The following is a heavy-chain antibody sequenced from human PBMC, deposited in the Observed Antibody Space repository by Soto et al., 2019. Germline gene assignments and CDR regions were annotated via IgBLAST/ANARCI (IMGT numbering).Heavy chain of an antibody. CDR2: IYHSGST. Sequence: SETLSLTCAVSGGSISSSNWWSWVRQPPGKGLEWIGEIYHSGSTNYNPSLKSRVTIPVDKSKNQFSLKLSSVTAADTAVYYCERVMGYSGYDYWGQGTLVTVSS. V-gene: IGHV4-4*02. CDR3: ERVMGYSGYDY. CDR1: GGSISSSNW. J-gene: IGHJ4*02. D-gene: IGHD5-12*01.